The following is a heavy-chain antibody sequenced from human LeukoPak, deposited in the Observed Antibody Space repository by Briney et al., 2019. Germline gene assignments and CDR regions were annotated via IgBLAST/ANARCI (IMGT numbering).Heavy chain of an antibody. V-gene: IGHV3-23*01. CDR2: ISGSGGST. Sequence: GGSLRLSCAASGFTFSSYAMSWVRQAPGKGLEWVSAISGSGGSTYYADSVKGRFTISRDNSKSTLYLQMNNLRAEDTAVYYCAKDLSGWYDFDYWGQGTLVTVSS. D-gene: IGHD6-13*01. CDR3: AKDLSGWYDFDY. J-gene: IGHJ4*02. CDR1: GFTFSSYA.